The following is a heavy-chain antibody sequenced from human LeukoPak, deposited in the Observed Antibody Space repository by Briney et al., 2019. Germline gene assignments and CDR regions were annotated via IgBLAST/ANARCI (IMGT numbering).Heavy chain of an antibody. CDR2: IRYDGSNE. J-gene: IGHJ4*02. CDR3: AKDQAHNWNYVRAIDY. Sequence: GGSLRLSCEASGFTFGTYGMTWVRQAPGKGLEWVAFIRYDGSNEYYADSVKGRFTISRDNSKSTLFLQMNSLRTEDTAVYYCAKDQAHNWNYVRAIDYWGQGTPVTVSS. D-gene: IGHD1-7*01. V-gene: IGHV3-30*02. CDR1: GFTFGTYG.